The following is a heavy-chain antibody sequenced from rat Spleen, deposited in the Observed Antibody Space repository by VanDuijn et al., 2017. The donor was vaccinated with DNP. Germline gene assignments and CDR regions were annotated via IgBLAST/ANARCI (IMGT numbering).Heavy chain of an antibody. J-gene: IGHJ2*01. CDR1: GFTFSKYG. V-gene: IGHV5S13*01. CDR3: TRVWEKYFDY. Sequence: EVQLVESGGGLVQPGRSLKLSCAASGFTFSKYGMAWVRQAPTKGLEWVASISTVGDNAYYRDTVKGRFTISRDNAKSTLYLQMNSLRSEDTATYYCTRVWEKYFDYWRQGVMVTVSS. CDR2: ISTVGDNA. D-gene: IGHD5-1*01.